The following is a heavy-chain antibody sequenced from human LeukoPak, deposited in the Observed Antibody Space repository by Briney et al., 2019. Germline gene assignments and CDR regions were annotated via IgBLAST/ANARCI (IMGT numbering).Heavy chain of an antibody. CDR1: GGSFSSYY. CDR3: ARHYDSSGYWYYFDY. Sequence: SETLSLTCAVYGGSFSSYYWSWIRQPPGKGLEWIGEINHSGSTNYNPSLKSRVTISVDTSKNQFSLKLSSETAADTAVYYCARHYDSSGYWYYFDYWGQGALVTVSS. D-gene: IGHD3-22*01. J-gene: IGHJ4*02. CDR2: INHSGST. V-gene: IGHV4-34*01.